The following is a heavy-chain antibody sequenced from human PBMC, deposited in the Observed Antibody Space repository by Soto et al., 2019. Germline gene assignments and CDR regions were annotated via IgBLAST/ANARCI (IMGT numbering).Heavy chain of an antibody. CDR1: GFTFSSNG. CDR3: ARDKTYDSSGYYPDY. V-gene: IGHV3-33*01. J-gene: IGHJ4*02. CDR2: IWYDGSNK. D-gene: IGHD3-22*01. Sequence: GSLRLSCAASGFTFSSNGMHWVRQAPGKGLEWVAVIWYDGSNKYYADSVKGRFTISRDNSKNTLYLQMNSLRAEDTAVYYCARDKTYDSSGYYPDYWGQGTLVTVSS.